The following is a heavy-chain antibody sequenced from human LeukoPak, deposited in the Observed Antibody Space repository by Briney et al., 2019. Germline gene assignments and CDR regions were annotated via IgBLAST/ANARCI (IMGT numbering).Heavy chain of an antibody. V-gene: IGHV3-11*04. CDR2: ISSSSSTI. CDR3: ARDRGLGYCSSTSCYFPEYYYYGMDV. CDR1: GGSFSGYY. Sequence: LSLTCAVYGGSFSGYYWSWIRQAPGKGLEWVSYISSSSSTIYYADSVKGRFTISRDNAKNSLYLQMNSLRAEDTAVYYCARDRGLGYCSSTSCYFPEYYYYGMDVWGQGTTVTVSS. D-gene: IGHD2-2*01. J-gene: IGHJ6*02.